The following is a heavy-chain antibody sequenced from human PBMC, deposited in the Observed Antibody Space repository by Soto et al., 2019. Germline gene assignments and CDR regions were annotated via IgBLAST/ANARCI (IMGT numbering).Heavy chain of an antibody. J-gene: IGHJ4*02. CDR2: INPNSGDT. CDR3: ARSGISIVRGVLSDLDY. V-gene: IGHV1-2*04. D-gene: IGHD3-10*01. CDR1: GYTVNVYY. Sequence: QVQLVQSGAEVKKLGASVKVSCKASGYTVNVYYMHWVRQAPGQGLEWMGWINPNSGDTNYAQKFEGWVTMTRDTSISTAYMELTRLPSYDTAMYYCARSGISIVRGVLSDLDYWGQGILVTVSS.